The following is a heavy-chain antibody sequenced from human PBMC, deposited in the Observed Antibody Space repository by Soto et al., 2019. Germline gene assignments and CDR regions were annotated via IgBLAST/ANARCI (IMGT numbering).Heavy chain of an antibody. CDR3: ARAKLRLLLPLFDY. Sequence: SETLSLTCAVYGGSFSGYYWSWIRQPPEKGLEWIGEINHSGSTNYNPSLKSRVTISVDTSKNQFSLKLSSVTAADTAVYYCARAKLRLLLPLFDYWGQGTLVTVSS. CDR1: GGSFSGYY. V-gene: IGHV4-34*01. D-gene: IGHD3-22*01. J-gene: IGHJ4*02. CDR2: INHSGST.